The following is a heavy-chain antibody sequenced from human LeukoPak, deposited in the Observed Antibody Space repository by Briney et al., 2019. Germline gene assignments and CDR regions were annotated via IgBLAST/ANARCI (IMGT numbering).Heavy chain of an antibody. Sequence: PSETLSLTCPVSGGSISSSNYYWGWIRQPPGKGLEWIGSISYSGNTHYNPSLKSRVAISVDTSNNQFSLKLTSVTAADTAVYYCARQSPKNDFWSAYSSWFDPWGQGTLVTVSS. CDR3: ARQSPKNDFWSAYSSWFDP. CDR2: ISYSGNT. CDR1: GGSISSSNYY. D-gene: IGHD3-3*01. J-gene: IGHJ5*02. V-gene: IGHV4-39*01.